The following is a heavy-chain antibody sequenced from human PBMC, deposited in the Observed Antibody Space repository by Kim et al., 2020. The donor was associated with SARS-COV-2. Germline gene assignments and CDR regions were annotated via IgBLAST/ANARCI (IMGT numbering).Heavy chain of an antibody. CDR3: ARDRGYPDSFDS. D-gene: IGHD6-25*01. CDR2: TNADESTR. J-gene: IGHJ4*02. Sequence: GGSLRLSCAASGYIFSPFWMHWVRQAPGKGLVWIAHTNADESTRTYADSVKGRFIISRDNTRNTLYLQMNSLTADDTGVYYCARDRGYPDSFDSWGQGTLLTVFS. V-gene: IGHV3-74*03. CDR1: GYIFSPFW.